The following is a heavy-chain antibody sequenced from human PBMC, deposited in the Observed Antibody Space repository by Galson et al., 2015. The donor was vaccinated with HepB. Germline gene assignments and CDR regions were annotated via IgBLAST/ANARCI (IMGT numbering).Heavy chain of an antibody. D-gene: IGHD3-22*01. Sequence: SLRLSCAASGFTFSSYRMSWVRPAAGKGLGWVANIKQDGSEKYYVDSVKDPFTISRGNAKNSLYLQMNSLRAEDTAVYYCARDNGHRRFYYDSSGYGVFDYWGQGTLVTVSS. CDR3: ARDNGHRRFYYDSSGYGVFDY. J-gene: IGHJ4*02. CDR1: GFTFSSYR. V-gene: IGHV3-7*03. CDR2: IKQDGSEK.